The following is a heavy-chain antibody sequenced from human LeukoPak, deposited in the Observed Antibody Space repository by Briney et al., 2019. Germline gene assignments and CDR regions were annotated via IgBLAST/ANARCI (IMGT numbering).Heavy chain of an antibody. J-gene: IGHJ4*02. V-gene: IGHV1-2*06. CDR1: GYTFTGYY. CDR2: INPNSGGT. Sequence: ASVKVSCKASGYTFTGYYMHWVRQAPGQGLEWMGRINPNSGGTNYAQKFQGRVTMTRDTSISTAYMELSRLRSDDTAVYYCARARITMIVVVIKEFDYWGQGTLVTVSS. CDR3: ARARITMIVVVIKEFDY. D-gene: IGHD3-22*01.